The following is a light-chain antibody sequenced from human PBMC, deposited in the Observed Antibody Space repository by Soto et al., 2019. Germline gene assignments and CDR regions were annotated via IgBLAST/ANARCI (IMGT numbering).Light chain of an antibody. CDR2: AAS. Sequence: DIQMTQSPSSLSASVGDRFTITCLASQSISSYLNCYQQKPGKAPKLLIYAASSLQSGVPSRFSGSGSGTDFTLTISSLQPEDFATYYCQQSYSTPLTFGGGTKVDIK. V-gene: IGKV1-39*01. J-gene: IGKJ4*01. CDR1: QSISSY. CDR3: QQSYSTPLT.